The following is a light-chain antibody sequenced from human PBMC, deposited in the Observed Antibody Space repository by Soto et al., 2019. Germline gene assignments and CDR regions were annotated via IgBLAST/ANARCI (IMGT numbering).Light chain of an antibody. Sequence: VLTQSPEYLAVSLGERATINCKSSHSVLSTSNNKNYLSWYQQRPGQPPRLLIYRASVRQSGVPDRFSASGSGTDFTLTINSLQAEDVAIYYCQQQLPIPYTVGQGTRLEI. V-gene: IGKV4-1*01. CDR3: QQQLPIPYT. CDR1: HSVLSTSNNKNY. J-gene: IGKJ2*01. CDR2: RAS.